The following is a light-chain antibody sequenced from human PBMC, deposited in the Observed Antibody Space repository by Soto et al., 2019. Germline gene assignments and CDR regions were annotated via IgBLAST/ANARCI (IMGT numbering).Light chain of an antibody. V-gene: IGLV2-14*01. CDR3: SSYTGSSTPV. CDR2: EVS. CDR1: SSDVGGYNY. J-gene: IGLJ3*02. Sequence: QSVLTQPASVSGSPGQSITISCTGTSSDVGGYNYVSWYQHHPGKAPKLMIYEVSNRPSGVSNRFSGSKSGNTASLTISALQAEDEADYYCSSYTGSSTPVFGGGTKVTVL.